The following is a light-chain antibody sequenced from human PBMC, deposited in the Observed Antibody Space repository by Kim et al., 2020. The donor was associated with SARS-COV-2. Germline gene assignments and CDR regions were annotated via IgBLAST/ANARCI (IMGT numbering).Light chain of an antibody. Sequence: ATLSVAPGERATLSCRASQSVSSNLAWYQQKPGQAPWLLIYGASTRATGIPARFSGSGSGTEFTLTISSLQSEDFAVYYCQQWGTFGQGTKVDIK. CDR3: QQWGT. CDR2: GAS. J-gene: IGKJ1*01. CDR1: QSVSSN. V-gene: IGKV3-15*01.